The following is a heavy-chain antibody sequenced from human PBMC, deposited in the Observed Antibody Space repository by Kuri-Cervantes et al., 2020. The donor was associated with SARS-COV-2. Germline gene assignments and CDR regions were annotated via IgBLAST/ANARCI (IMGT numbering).Heavy chain of an antibody. CDR3: TTLIDY. J-gene: IGHJ4*02. CDR2: VRGKSNNYAT. Sequence: GGSLRLSCEVSGFLFSASAIHRVRQTYGKGLEWVGRVRGKSNNYATAYGASVKCRFTISRDDLKNMAYPQMNSLNTEDTAVYYCTTLIDYWGQGALVTVSS. CDR1: GFLFSASA. V-gene: IGHV3-73*01.